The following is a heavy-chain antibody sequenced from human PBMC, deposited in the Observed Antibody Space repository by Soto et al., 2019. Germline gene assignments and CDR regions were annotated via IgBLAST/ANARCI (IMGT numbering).Heavy chain of an antibody. CDR1: DCSITSTTYY. D-gene: IGHD1-26*01. V-gene: IGHV4-39*01. Sequence: SETLSLTCIISDCSITSTTYYWGWIRQPPGKGLEWIGSIYYSGSPSYNPSLKSRVTISVDASKDQFSLRLSSVTAADTGVYYCARHRRSGNYCDGNDYWGQGALVTVS. J-gene: IGHJ4*02. CDR3: ARHRRSGNYCDGNDY. CDR2: IYYSGSP.